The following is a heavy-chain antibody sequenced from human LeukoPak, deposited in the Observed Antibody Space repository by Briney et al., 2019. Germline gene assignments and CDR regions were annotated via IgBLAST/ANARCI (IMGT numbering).Heavy chain of an antibody. CDR1: GFTFDDYA. Sequence: PGGSLRLSCAASGFTFDDYAMHWVRQAPGKGLEWVSGISWNSGSIGYADSVKGRFTISRDNAKNSLYLQMNSLRAEDMALYYCAKSQWLVPDDAFGIWGQGTMVTVSS. J-gene: IGHJ3*02. D-gene: IGHD6-19*01. V-gene: IGHV3-9*03. CDR3: AKSQWLVPDDAFGI. CDR2: ISWNSGSI.